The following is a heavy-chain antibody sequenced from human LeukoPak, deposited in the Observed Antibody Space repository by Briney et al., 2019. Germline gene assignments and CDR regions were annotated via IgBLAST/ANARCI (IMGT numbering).Heavy chain of an antibody. CDR3: ERYRWELHKIVY. Sequence: PSETLSLTCAVYGGSFSGYYWSWIRQPPGKGLEWIGEINHSGSTNYNPSLKSRVTISVDTSKNQFSLKLSSVTAADTAVYYCERYRWELHKIVYWGQRTLVSVSS. CDR2: INHSGST. V-gene: IGHV4-34*01. CDR1: GGSFSGYY. J-gene: IGHJ4*02. D-gene: IGHD1-26*01.